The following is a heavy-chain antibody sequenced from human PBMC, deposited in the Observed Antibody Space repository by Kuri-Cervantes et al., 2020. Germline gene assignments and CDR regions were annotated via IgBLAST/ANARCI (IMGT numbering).Heavy chain of an antibody. CDR2: INWNGGST. CDR3: ARETTVTTVVDY. J-gene: IGHJ4*02. V-gene: IGHV3-20*01. Sequence: GESLKISCTASGFTFDDYGMSWVRQAPGKGLEWVSGINWNGGSTGYADSVKGRFTISRDNAKNSLYLQMNSLRAEDTALYHCARETTVTTVVDYWGQGTLVTVSS. CDR1: GFTFDDYG. D-gene: IGHD4-17*01.